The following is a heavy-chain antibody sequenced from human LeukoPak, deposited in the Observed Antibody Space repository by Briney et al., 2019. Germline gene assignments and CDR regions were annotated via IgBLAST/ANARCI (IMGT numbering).Heavy chain of an antibody. J-gene: IGHJ5*02. CDR1: GGSFSGYY. CDR3: AREAPKGYSSSSGWFDP. V-gene: IGHV4-34*01. D-gene: IGHD6-6*01. CDR2: INHSGGT. Sequence: SETLSLTCAVYGGSFSGYYWSWIRQPPGKGLEWIGEINHSGGTNYNPSLKSRVTISVDTSKNQFSLKLSSVTAADTAVYYCAREAPKGYSSSSGWFDPWGQGTLVTVSS.